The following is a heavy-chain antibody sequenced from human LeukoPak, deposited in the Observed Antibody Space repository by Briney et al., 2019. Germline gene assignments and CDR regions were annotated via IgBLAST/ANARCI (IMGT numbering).Heavy chain of an antibody. CDR3: ARRPINCIITDCYVDY. Sequence: ASVKVSCKASVYTFTNFYIHWVRQAPGQGLEWMGWMNPNSGDTSYAREFQDRVTMTRDTSLSTAYMELSRLRSDDTAVYFCARRPINCIITDCYVDYWGQGTLVTVSS. V-gene: IGHV1-2*02. J-gene: IGHJ4*02. D-gene: IGHD2-2*01. CDR1: VYTFTNFY. CDR2: MNPNSGDT.